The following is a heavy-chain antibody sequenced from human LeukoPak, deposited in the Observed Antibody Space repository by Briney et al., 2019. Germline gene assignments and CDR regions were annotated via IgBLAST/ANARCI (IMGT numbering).Heavy chain of an antibody. CDR1: GYTFTGYY. D-gene: IGHD3-22*01. J-gene: IGHJ4*02. CDR2: INPSGGST. CDR3: ARRLPAVTYYYDSSGFFDY. Sequence: ASVKVSCKTSGYTFTGYYIHWVRQTPGQGLEWMGIINPSGGSTSYAQKFQGRVTISVDTSKNQFSLKLSSVTAADTAVYYCARRLPAVTYYYDSSGFFDYWGQGTLVTVSS. V-gene: IGHV1-46*01.